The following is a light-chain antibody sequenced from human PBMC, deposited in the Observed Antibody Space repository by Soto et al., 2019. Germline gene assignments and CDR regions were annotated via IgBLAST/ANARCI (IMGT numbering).Light chain of an antibody. V-gene: IGLV2-14*01. Sequence: QSALTQPASVSGSPGQSITISCTGTSSDVGGYNYVSWYQQHPAKAPQLIIYEVTHRPSGVSSRSYGSRSGNTASLTISGLQAEDEADYYCKSRTTRNTLVFGGGTKLTVL. CDR2: EVT. CDR3: KSRTTRNTLV. J-gene: IGLJ3*02. CDR1: SSDVGGYNY.